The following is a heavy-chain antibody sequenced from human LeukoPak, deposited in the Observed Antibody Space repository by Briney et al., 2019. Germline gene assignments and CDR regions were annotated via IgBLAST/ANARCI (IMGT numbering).Heavy chain of an antibody. V-gene: IGHV3-30-3*01. D-gene: IGHD6-6*01. CDR3: ARGGRVLQLVTLAH. Sequence: GGSLRLSCAASGFTFSSYAMHWVRQAPGKGLEWVAVISYDGSNKYYAHSVKGRFTISRDNSKNTLYLQMNSLRAEDTAVYYCARGGRVLQLVTLAHWGQGTLLTVSS. J-gene: IGHJ4*02. CDR1: GFTFSSYA. CDR2: ISYDGSNK.